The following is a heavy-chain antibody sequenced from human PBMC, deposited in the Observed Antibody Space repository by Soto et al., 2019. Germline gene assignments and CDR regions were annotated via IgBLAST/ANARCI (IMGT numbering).Heavy chain of an antibody. J-gene: IGHJ6*02. CDR3: ARRMTTVPPERYYYYYYGMGV. CDR2: ISADGSST. CDR1: GFTFSSYW. D-gene: IGHD4-17*01. Sequence: QPGGSLRLSCAASGFTFSSYWMHWVRQAPGKGLVWVSRISADGSSTTYADSVKGRFTISRDNAKNTLYLQMNSLRADDTAVYYCARRMTTVPPERYYYYYYGMGVWGQGTTVTVSS. V-gene: IGHV3-74*01.